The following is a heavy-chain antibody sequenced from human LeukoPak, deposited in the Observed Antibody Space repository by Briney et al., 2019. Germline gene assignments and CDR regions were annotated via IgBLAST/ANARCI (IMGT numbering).Heavy chain of an antibody. Sequence: RPGGSLRLSCAASGFTFSSYEMNWVRQAPGKGLEWVSYITGSGSTIYYADSVKGRFTISRDNAKNSLYLQMNSLGAEDTAVYYCARSPYSSGWSVVDYWGQGTLVTVSS. V-gene: IGHV3-48*03. CDR3: ARSPYSSGWSVVDY. CDR2: ITGSGSTI. J-gene: IGHJ4*02. D-gene: IGHD6-19*01. CDR1: GFTFSSYE.